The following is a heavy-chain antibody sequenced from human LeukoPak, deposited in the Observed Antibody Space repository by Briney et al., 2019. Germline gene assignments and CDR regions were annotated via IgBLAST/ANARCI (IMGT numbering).Heavy chain of an antibody. Sequence: GASVKVSCKASGYTFTSYDINWVRQATGQGLEWMGWMNPNSGNTGYAQKFQGRVTMTRNTSISTAYMELSSPRSEDTAVYYCARGRAYCGGDCYLFDYWGQGTLVTVSS. D-gene: IGHD2-21*02. J-gene: IGHJ4*02. CDR3: ARGRAYCGGDCYLFDY. CDR1: GYTFTSYD. CDR2: MNPNSGNT. V-gene: IGHV1-8*01.